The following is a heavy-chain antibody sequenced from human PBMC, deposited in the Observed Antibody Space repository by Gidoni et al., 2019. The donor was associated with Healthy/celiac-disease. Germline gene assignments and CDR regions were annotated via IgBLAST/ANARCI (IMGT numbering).Heavy chain of an antibody. Sequence: QVQLQESGPGLVKPSPTLSLTCTVSGGSISSGGYYWSWIRQHPGKGLEWIGYIYYSGSTYYNPSLKSRVTISVDTSKNQFSLKLSSVTAADTAVYYCARDCWGGGSCYSSYYYGMDVWGQGTTVTVSS. J-gene: IGHJ6*02. D-gene: IGHD2-15*01. CDR3: ARDCWGGGSCYSSYYYGMDV. V-gene: IGHV4-31*03. CDR1: GGSISSGGYY. CDR2: IYYSGST.